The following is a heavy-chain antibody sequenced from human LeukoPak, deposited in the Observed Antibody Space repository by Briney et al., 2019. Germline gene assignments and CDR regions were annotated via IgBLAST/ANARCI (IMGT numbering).Heavy chain of an antibody. J-gene: IGHJ6*02. CDR2: IYTSGST. D-gene: IGHD5-18*01. CDR1: GGSISSGSYC. V-gene: IGHV4-61*02. Sequence: SETLALTCTVSGGSISSGSYCWSWLRQPAGKGLEWIGRIYTSGSTNYNPSLESRVTISVDTSKNQFSLKLSSVTAADTAVYYCASGERGYSYGSSFYYYYGMDVWGQGTTVSVSS. CDR3: ASGERGYSYGSSFYYYYGMDV.